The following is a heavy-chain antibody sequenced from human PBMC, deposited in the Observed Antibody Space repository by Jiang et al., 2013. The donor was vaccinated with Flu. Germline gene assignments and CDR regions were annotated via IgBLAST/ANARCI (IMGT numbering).Heavy chain of an antibody. CDR3: ARPQNSMVAAGNFDV. CDR1: GVSIKTSGFF. V-gene: IGHV4-39*01. CDR2: VFPGNT. D-gene: IGHD4/OR15-4a*01. J-gene: IGHJ3*01. Sequence: LVKPSETLSLTCTVSGVSIKTSGFFWGWIRQSPGKGLEWIGSVFPGNTFYNPSFKSRVFMSGDSSENQVSLSLRSVTAEDTGVYYCARPQNSMVAAGNFDVWGPGTMVTV.